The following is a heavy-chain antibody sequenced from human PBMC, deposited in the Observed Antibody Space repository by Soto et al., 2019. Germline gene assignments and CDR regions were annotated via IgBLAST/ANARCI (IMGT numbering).Heavy chain of an antibody. CDR1: GFTFSSYG. CDR3: ARDLGLASSSWSPFDY. Sequence: GGSLRLSCAASGFTFSSYGMHWVRQAPGKGLEWVAVIWYDGSNKYYADSVKGRFTISRDNSKNTLYLQMNSLRAEDTAVYYCARDLGLASSSWSPFDYWGQGTLVTVSS. V-gene: IGHV3-33*01. D-gene: IGHD6-13*01. CDR2: IWYDGSNK. J-gene: IGHJ4*02.